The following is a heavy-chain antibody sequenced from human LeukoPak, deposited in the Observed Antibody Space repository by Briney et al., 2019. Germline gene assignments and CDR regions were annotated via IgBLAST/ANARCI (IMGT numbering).Heavy chain of an antibody. Sequence: PGGSLRLSCAASGFTFNTYAMNWVRQAPGKGLEWVSTISGSSENTHHAGSVKGRFTISRDNSKNTLYLQMNSLRAEDTALYYCAKDVGYCSSTTCPYDCWGQGTLVTVSS. J-gene: IGHJ4*02. CDR3: AKDVGYCSSTTCPYDC. D-gene: IGHD2-2*01. V-gene: IGHV3-23*01. CDR2: ISGSSENT. CDR1: GFTFNTYA.